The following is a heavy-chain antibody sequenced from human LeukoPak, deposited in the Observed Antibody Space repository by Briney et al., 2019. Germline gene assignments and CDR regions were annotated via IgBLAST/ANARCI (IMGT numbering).Heavy chain of an antibody. CDR1: GFTFSSYA. V-gene: IGHV3-30*04. CDR2: ISYDGSNK. J-gene: IGHJ3*02. CDR3: ARGLSGSYPWDAFDI. Sequence: PGRSLRLSCAASGFTFSSYAMHWVRQAPGKGLEWVAVISYDGSNKNYADSVKGRFTISRDNSKNTLYLQMNSLRAEDTAVYYCARGLSGSYPWDAFDIWGQGTMVTVSS. D-gene: IGHD3-10*01.